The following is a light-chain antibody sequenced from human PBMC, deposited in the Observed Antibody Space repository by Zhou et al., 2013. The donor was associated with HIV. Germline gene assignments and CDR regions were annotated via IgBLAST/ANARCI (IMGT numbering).Light chain of an antibody. V-gene: IGKV1-5*03. CDR2: KAS. CDR1: QSISDS. Sequence: DIQMTQSPSTLSASVGDTVTITCRASQSISDSLAWYQQKPGKAPKLLIYKASNLQSGVPSRFSGSGSGTEFTLTISSLQPDDFATYYCQQYHSYRTFGQGTKVEIK. J-gene: IGKJ1*01. CDR3: QQYHSYRT.